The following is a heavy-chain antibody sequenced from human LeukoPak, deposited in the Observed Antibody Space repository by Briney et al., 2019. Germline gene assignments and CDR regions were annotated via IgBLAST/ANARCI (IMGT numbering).Heavy chain of an antibody. J-gene: IGHJ1*01. CDR2: ISSSGSTM. V-gene: IGHV3-48*03. CDR1: GFTFSSDE. D-gene: IGHD2-21*01. CDR3: ARTAINVFQH. Sequence: GGSLRLSCAASGFTFSSDEMNWVRQAPGKGLEWVSYISSSGSTMHYADSVKGRFTISRDDAKNSLYLQMNSLRAEDTAVYYCARTAINVFQHRGQGTLVTVSS.